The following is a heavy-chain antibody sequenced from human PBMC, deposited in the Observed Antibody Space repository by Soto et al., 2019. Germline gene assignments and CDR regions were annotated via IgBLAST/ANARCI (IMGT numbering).Heavy chain of an antibody. D-gene: IGHD6-13*01. CDR1: GYSISSGYY. Sequence: SETLSLTCAVSGYSISSGYYWGWIRQPPGKGLEWIGSIYHSGSTYYNPSLKSRVTISVDTSKNQFSLKLSSVTAADTAVYYCARVPGIAAVGLEFDYWGQGTLVTVSS. V-gene: IGHV4-38-2*01. J-gene: IGHJ4*02. CDR3: ARVPGIAAVGLEFDY. CDR2: IYHSGST.